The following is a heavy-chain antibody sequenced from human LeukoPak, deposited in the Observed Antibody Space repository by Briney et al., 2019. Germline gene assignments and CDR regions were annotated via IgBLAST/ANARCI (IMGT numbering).Heavy chain of an antibody. J-gene: IGHJ3*02. CDR2: INPNSGGT. D-gene: IGHD2-15*01. CDR1: GYTFTGYY. Sequence: ASVKVSCKASGYTFTGYYMHCVRHAPGQGLEWMGWINPNSGGTNYAQKFQGRVTMTRDTSISTAYMELSRLRSDDTAVYYCALERVVVAEGAFDIWGQGTMVTVSS. CDR3: ALERVVVAEGAFDI. V-gene: IGHV1-2*02.